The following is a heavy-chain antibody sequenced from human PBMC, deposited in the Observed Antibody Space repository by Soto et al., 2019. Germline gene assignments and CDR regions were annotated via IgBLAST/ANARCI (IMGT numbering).Heavy chain of an antibody. CDR1: GDSINNYY. CDR2: MHSSGST. D-gene: IGHD3-22*01. CDR3: TREGYGSRGYFLDY. J-gene: IGHJ4*02. Sequence: PSETLSLTCTVSGDSINNYYWSWFRQPPGKGLEWIGYMHSSGSTEYNPSLERRVTFSVDTSKNQVHLRLKSVTAADTAIYFCTREGYGSRGYFLDYWGQGTLVTVSS. V-gene: IGHV4-59*12.